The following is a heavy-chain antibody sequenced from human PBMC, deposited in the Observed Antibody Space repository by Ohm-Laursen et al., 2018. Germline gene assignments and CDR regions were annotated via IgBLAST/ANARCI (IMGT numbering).Heavy chain of an antibody. Sequence: SDTLSLTCTVSGGSMSSFYWTWIRQPPGKGLEWIGYIYYSGSTNYNPSLKSRVTISLDTSKNQFSLKLSSVTAADTAVYYCARETGTSGALDNWGQGTQVTVSS. D-gene: IGHD3-9*01. CDR3: ARETGTSGALDN. CDR2: IYYSGST. V-gene: IGHV4-59*01. J-gene: IGHJ4*02. CDR1: GGSMSSFY.